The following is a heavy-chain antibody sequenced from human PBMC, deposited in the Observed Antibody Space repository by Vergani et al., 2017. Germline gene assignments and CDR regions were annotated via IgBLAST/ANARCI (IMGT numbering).Heavy chain of an antibody. D-gene: IGHD4-17*01. Sequence: EVQLVESGGGLVQLRGSLRLSCAASGFSFSNSNMNGVRQAPGKGLWCISYISDRSASIYYAAAVSGRFTVSRDNARNSLSLQMNGLRAEDTAIYYCAXEAIVDYGFYFDHWGQGVLVTVSS. V-gene: IGHV3-48*01. J-gene: IGHJ4*02. CDR1: GFSFSNSN. CDR3: AXEAIVDYGFYFDH. CDR2: ISDRSASI.